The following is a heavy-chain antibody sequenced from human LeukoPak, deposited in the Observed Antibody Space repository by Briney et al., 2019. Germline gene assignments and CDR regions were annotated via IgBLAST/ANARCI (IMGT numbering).Heavy chain of an antibody. Sequence: ASVKVSCKASGYTFTSYYMHWVRQAPGQGLEWMGLINSTGGSTGYAQKFQGRVTMTRDMSTSTDYMELSSLRSEDTAIYYCARDNSVGDNAWWFDPWGQGTLVTVFS. D-gene: IGHD1-26*01. J-gene: IGHJ5*02. CDR2: INSTGGST. CDR3: ARDNSVGDNAWWFDP. V-gene: IGHV1-46*01. CDR1: GYTFTSYY.